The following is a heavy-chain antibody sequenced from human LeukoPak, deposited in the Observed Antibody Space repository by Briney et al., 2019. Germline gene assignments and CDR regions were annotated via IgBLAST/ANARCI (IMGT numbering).Heavy chain of an antibody. CDR2: ISGSGGTT. D-gene: IGHD2-21*01. CDR3: TKGAPDASYLYYFDY. Sequence: GGSLRLSCAASGFTFSSYAMSWVRQAPGKGLEWVSSISGSGGTTYYADSVKGRFTMSRDNSKKTLYLQMSSPRAEDTAIYYCTKGAPDASYLYYFDYWGQGTLVTVSS. V-gene: IGHV3-23*01. J-gene: IGHJ4*02. CDR1: GFTFSSYA.